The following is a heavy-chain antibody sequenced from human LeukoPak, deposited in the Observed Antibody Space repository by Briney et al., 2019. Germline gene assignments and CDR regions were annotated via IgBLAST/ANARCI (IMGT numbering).Heavy chain of an antibody. CDR1: GASISNYY. J-gene: IGHJ4*02. D-gene: IGHD1-1*01. V-gene: IGHV4-59*12. CDR3: ARDRNDDRVLDY. CDR2: IFYSGST. Sequence: SETLSLTCIVSGASISNYYWSWIRQPPGKGLEWVGCIFYSGSTNYNPSLKSRVTISVDTSKNQFSLKLSSVTAADTAVYYCARDRNDDRVLDYWGQGTLVTVSS.